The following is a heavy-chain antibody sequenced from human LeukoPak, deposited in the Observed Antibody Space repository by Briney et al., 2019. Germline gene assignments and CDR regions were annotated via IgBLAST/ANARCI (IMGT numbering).Heavy chain of an antibody. J-gene: IGHJ4*02. D-gene: IGHD3-22*01. CDR2: ISYDGSNK. CDR3: ARDSVDAYDSSGSIDY. Sequence: PGGSLRLSCAASGFTFSSYAMHWVRQAPGKGLERVAVISYDGSNKYYADSVKGRFTISRDNSKNTLYLQMNSLRAEDTAVCYCARDSVDAYDSSGSIDYWGQGTLVTVSS. CDR1: GFTFSSYA. V-gene: IGHV3-30*04.